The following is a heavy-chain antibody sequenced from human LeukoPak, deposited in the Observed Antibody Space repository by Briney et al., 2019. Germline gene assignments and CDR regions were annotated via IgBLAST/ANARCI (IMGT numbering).Heavy chain of an antibody. D-gene: IGHD3-16*01. J-gene: IGHJ6*04. CDR3: ATNQGDSYYYYGMDV. V-gene: IGHV3-23*01. Sequence: GGSLRLSCVASGFTFSSYAMSWVRQAPGKGLEWDSANSGSGGSTYYADSVKGRFTISRDNSKNTLYLQMNSLRAEDTAVYYCATNQGDSYYYYGMDVWGKGTTVTVSS. CDR1: GFTFSSYA. CDR2: NSGSGGST.